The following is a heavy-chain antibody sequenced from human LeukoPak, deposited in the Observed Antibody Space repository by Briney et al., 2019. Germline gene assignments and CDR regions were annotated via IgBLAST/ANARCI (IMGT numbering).Heavy chain of an antibody. CDR3: ARDSSGYQ. D-gene: IGHD3-22*01. CDR1: GFTFSYVW. J-gene: IGHJ4*02. Sequence: PGGSLRLSCAASGFTFSYVWMSWVRQAPGKGLEWVANIKEDGSEKYYGDSVKGRFTISRDNAKNSLYLQMNSLRAEDTAVYYCARDSSGYQWGQGTLVTVSS. V-gene: IGHV3-7*01. CDR2: IKEDGSEK.